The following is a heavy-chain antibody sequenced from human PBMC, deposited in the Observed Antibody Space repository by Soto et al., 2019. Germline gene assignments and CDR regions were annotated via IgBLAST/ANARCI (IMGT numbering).Heavy chain of an antibody. CDR1: GYSVTSIDYY. CDR2: MFYSGLT. J-gene: IGHJ6*02. V-gene: IGHV4-39*01. D-gene: IGHD4-17*01. CDR3: APLSVSLRGPYGINX. Sequence: SDTLSLTCSVSGYSVTSIDYYWAWIRQPPGKGLEWIGSMFYSGLTYYNPSLKSRVTLSVDTSKNQFSVRLNSVTAADTAVYYCAPLSVSLRGPYGINXWGQVTTVTVS.